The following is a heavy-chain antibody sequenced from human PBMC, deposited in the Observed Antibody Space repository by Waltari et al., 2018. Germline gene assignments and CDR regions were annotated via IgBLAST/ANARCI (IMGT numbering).Heavy chain of an antibody. V-gene: IGHV7-4-1*02. CDR2: INTNTGNP. CDR1: GYTFTSYA. Sequence: QVQLVQSGSELKKPGASVKVSCKASGYTFTSYAMNWVRQAPGQGLEWMGWINTNTGNPTYAQGFTGRFVFSLDTSVSTAYLQISSLRSEDTAVYYCATDPNPHLNWNYNYYYYGMDVWGQGTTVTVSS. J-gene: IGHJ6*02. D-gene: IGHD1-7*01. CDR3: ATDPNPHLNWNYNYYYYGMDV.